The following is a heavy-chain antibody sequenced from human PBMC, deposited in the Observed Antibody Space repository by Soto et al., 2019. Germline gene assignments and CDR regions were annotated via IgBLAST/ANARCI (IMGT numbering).Heavy chain of an antibody. J-gene: IGHJ5*02. CDR2: IYYSGST. CDR1: VGSISSYY. D-gene: IGHD3-10*01. CDR3: ARDTGHWFDP. Sequence: SETLSLTCTVSVGSISSYYWIWIRQPPGKGLEWIGYIYYSGSTNYNPSLKSRVTISVDTSKNQFSLKLSSVTAADTAVYYCARDTGHWFDPWGQGTLVTVSS. V-gene: IGHV4-59*01.